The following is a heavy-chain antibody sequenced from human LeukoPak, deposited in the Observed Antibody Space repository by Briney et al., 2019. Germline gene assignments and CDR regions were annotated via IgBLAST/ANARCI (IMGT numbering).Heavy chain of an antibody. Sequence: PSETLSLTCTVSGGSISSSSYYWGWIRQPPGKGLEWIGSIYYSGSTYYNPSLKSRVTISVDTSKNQFSLKLSSVTAADTAVYYCAREPKYSGSYYWGQGTLVTVSS. CDR3: AREPKYSGSYY. CDR1: GGSISSSSYY. V-gene: IGHV4-39*07. J-gene: IGHJ4*02. CDR2: IYYSGST. D-gene: IGHD1-26*01.